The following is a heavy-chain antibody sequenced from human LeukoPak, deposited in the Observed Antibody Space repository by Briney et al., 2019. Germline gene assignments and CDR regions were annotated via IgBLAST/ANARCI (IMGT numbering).Heavy chain of an antibody. CDR3: ARVYGYSSSWPIDY. CDR2: IKQDGSEK. J-gene: IGHJ4*02. CDR1: GFTFSSYW. V-gene: IGHV3-7*01. D-gene: IGHD6-13*01. Sequence: GGSLRLSCAASGFTFSSYWMSWVRQAPGKGLEWVANIKQDGSEKYYVDSVKGRFTISRDNAKNSLYLQMNSLRAEDTAVYYCARVYGYSSSWPIDYWGQGTLVTVSS.